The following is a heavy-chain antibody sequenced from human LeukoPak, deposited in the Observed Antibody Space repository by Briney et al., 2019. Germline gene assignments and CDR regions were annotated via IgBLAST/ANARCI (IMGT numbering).Heavy chain of an antibody. Sequence: ASVEVSCKSSGYTFSHFGVNWVRQAPGQGLEWMGWINPNSGGTNYAQKFQGRVTMTRDTSISTAYMELSRLRSDDTAVYYCARDLVECSSTSCYSSVDYWGQGTLVTVSS. CDR2: INPNSGGT. CDR3: ARDLVECSSTSCYSSVDY. D-gene: IGHD2-2*02. J-gene: IGHJ4*02. CDR1: GYTFSHFG. V-gene: IGHV1-2*02.